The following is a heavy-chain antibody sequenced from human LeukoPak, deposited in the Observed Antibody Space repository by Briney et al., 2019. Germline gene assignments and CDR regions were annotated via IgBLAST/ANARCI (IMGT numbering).Heavy chain of an antibody. J-gene: IGHJ6*03. Sequence: ASVKVSCKASGYTFTGYYMHWVRQAPGQGLEWMGWINPNSGGTNYAQKFQGRVTMTRDTSISTAYMELSRLRSDDTAVYYCARDYDFWSGSLPRYYYMDVWGKGTTVTVSS. D-gene: IGHD3-3*01. CDR2: INPNSGGT. CDR1: GYTFTGYY. V-gene: IGHV1-2*02. CDR3: ARDYDFWSGSLPRYYYMDV.